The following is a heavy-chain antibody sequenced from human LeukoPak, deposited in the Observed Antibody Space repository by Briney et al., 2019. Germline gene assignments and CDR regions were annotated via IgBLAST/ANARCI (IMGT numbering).Heavy chain of an antibody. CDR2: IRCHGSDK. Sequence: GGSLRLSCAASAFTFRSYGMHWVRQAPGKGLEWVAFIRCHGSDKYYADSVKDRFTISRDNSKNTLYLQMNSLRAEDTAVYYCAKKWSGDYDSSGVNDAFDIWGQGTMVTVSS. D-gene: IGHD3-22*01. CDR1: AFTFRSYG. V-gene: IGHV3-30*02. CDR3: AKKWSGDYDSSGVNDAFDI. J-gene: IGHJ3*02.